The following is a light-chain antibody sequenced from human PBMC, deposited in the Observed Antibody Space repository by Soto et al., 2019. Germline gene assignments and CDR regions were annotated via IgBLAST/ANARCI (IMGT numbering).Light chain of an antibody. CDR2: GAS. CDR1: QSVSSSY. V-gene: IGKV3-20*01. Sequence: EIVLTQSPGTLSLSPGERATLSGRASQSVSSSYLAWYQQKPGQAPRLLIYGASSRATGIPDRFSGSGSGTDFTLTISRLEPEDFAVYYCQLKRTFGQGTKVEIK. CDR3: QLKRT. J-gene: IGKJ1*01.